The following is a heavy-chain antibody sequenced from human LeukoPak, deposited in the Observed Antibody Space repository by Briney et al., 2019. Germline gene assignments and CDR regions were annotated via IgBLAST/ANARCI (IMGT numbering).Heavy chain of an antibody. V-gene: IGHV4-59*01. J-gene: IGHJ4*02. Sequence: ASETLSLTCTVSGGSISSYYWSWIRQPPGKGLEWIGYIYYSGSTNYNSSLKSRVTISVDTSKNQFSPKLSSVTAADTAVYYCARVSPPGMLVVAIDYWGQGTLVTVSS. CDR3: ARVSPPGMLVVAIDY. D-gene: IGHD3-22*01. CDR2: IYYSGST. CDR1: GGSISSYY.